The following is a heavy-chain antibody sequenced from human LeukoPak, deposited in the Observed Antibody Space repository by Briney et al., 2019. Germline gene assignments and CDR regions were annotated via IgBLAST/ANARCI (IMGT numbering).Heavy chain of an antibody. V-gene: IGHV3-33*01. J-gene: IGHJ5*02. CDR2: IWYDGSNK. Sequence: GRSLRLSCAASGFTFSSYGMHWVRQAPGKGLEWVAIIWYDGSNKYYADSVKGRFTISRDNSKNTLNLQMNSLRAEDTAVYYCARDRITMIVGTWFDPWGQGTLVTVSS. D-gene: IGHD3-22*01. CDR3: ARDRITMIVGTWFDP. CDR1: GFTFSSYG.